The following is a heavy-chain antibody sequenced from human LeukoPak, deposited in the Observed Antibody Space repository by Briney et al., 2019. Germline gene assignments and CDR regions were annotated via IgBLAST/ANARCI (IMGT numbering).Heavy chain of an antibody. CDR3: GGAIVGAAPNFQL. J-gene: IGHJ4*03. CDR2: IYPGDFDA. Sequence: GESLKISCKGMGYSFISYWIAWVRQRPGKGLEWMGIIYPGDFDARYSPAFQGQVTISANKSISTAYLHWGSLQASDSPMYYCGGAIVGAAPNFQLWGEGTVVPVPP. CDR1: GYSFISYW. D-gene: IGHD1-26*01. V-gene: IGHV5-51*01.